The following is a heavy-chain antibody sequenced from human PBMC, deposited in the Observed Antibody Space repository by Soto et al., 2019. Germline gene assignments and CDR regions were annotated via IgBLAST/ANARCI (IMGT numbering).Heavy chain of an antibody. V-gene: IGHV1-8*01. CDR1: GYTFSSYD. CDR3: ARGSLWCGKHSGIDV. J-gene: IGHJ6*02. CDR2: MNPNNGNT. D-gene: IGHD3-10*01. Sequence: QVQLVQSGAEVKKPGASVKVSCKAPGYTFSSYDLNWVRQATGQGLEWMGWMNPNNGNTGYAQKFQGRVTMTRNTSIRTAYMELSSLRSEDTAVYYCARGSLWCGKHSGIDVWGHGTTVTVSS.